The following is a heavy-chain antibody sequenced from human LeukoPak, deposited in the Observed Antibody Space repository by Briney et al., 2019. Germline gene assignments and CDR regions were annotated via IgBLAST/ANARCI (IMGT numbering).Heavy chain of an antibody. D-gene: IGHD3-16*01. J-gene: IGHJ4*02. CDR2: INNDGSST. CDR3: TRYDYVWGSNDY. CDR1: GFTFSSYW. Sequence: PGGSLRLSCAASGFTFSSYWMHWVRQAPGKGLVWVSRINNDGSSTSYADSVKGRFTISRDNAKNTLYLQMNSLRAEDTAVYYCTRYDYVWGSNDYWGQGTLVTVSS. V-gene: IGHV3-74*01.